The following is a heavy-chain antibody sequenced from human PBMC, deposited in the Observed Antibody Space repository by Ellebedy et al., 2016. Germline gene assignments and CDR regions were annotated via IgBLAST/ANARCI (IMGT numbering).Heavy chain of an antibody. CDR3: ARQDRYDINFMDV. J-gene: IGHJ6*03. CDR2: ISYRGNT. V-gene: IGHV4-4*07. Sequence: SETLSLTXTVSGCSISSYYWSWIRQPAGKGLEWIGRISYRGNTNYNPSLQSRLTMSVDTSKKQFSLNLSSVIAADTAVYYCARQDRYDINFMDVWGKGTTVTVSS. CDR1: GCSISSYY. D-gene: IGHD3-16*01.